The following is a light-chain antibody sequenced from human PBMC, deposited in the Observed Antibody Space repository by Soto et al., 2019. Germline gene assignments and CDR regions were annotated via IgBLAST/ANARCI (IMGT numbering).Light chain of an antibody. CDR3: QLYGISPQ. V-gene: IGKV3-20*01. CDR1: QNIYSN. J-gene: IGKJ5*01. Sequence: EIVLTQSPGTLSLSPGERATLSCRASQNIYSNVAWYQQRPGQAPRLLIYASSNRATGIPDRFSGSASGPDFTLTINRLEPEDFAVYYCQLYGISPQFGQGTRLEIK. CDR2: ASS.